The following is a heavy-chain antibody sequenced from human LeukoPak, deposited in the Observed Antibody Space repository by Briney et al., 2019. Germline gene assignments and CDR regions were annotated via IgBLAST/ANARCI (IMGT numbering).Heavy chain of an antibody. V-gene: IGHV3-7*04. Sequence: SGGSLRLSCAASGFTFSRYWMSWVRQAPGKGLEWVANIKEDGSEKSYVDSVKGRFTISRDNAKNSLYLQMNTLRAEDTAVYYCARGPAYCGADCYSYFVSWGQGTLVTVSS. J-gene: IGHJ4*02. CDR1: GFTFSRYW. CDR2: IKEDGSEK. D-gene: IGHD2-21*02. CDR3: ARGPAYCGADCYSYFVS.